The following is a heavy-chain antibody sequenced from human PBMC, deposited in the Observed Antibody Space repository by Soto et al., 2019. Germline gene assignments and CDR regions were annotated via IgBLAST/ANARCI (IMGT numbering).Heavy chain of an antibody. Sequence: PSETLSLTCAVYGGSFSGYYWSWIRQPPGKGLEWIGEINHSGSTNYNPSLKSRVTISVDTSKNQFSLKLSSVTAADTAVYYCARGRGGNSWNYYYGMDVWGQGTTVT. CDR1: GGSFSGYY. V-gene: IGHV4-34*01. CDR3: ARGRGGNSWNYYYGMDV. CDR2: INHSGST. D-gene: IGHD2-21*02. J-gene: IGHJ6*02.